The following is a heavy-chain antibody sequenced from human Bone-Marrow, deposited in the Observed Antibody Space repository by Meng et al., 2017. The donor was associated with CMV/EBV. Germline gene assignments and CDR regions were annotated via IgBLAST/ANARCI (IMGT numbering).Heavy chain of an antibody. CDR1: GFTFSSYS. Sequence: GGSRRPSCAASGFTFSSYSMNWVRQAPGKGLEWVSYISSSSSTIYYADSVKGRFTISRDNAKNSLYLQMNSLRAEDTAVYYCARGMDDFWSGYFGFDIWGQGTRVTV. CDR3: ARGMDDFWSGYFGFDI. V-gene: IGHV3-48*04. CDR2: ISSSSSTI. J-gene: IGHJ3*02. D-gene: IGHD3-3*01.